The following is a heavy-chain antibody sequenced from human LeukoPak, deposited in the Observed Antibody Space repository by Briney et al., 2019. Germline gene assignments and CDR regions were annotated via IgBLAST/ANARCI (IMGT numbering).Heavy chain of an antibody. CDR1: GGSMSRYY. CDR3: ARTLDCTSSSCSYGMDV. J-gene: IGHJ6*02. Sequence: SETLSLTCAVSGGSMSRYYWSWIRQPPGKGLEWVGYIFYSGSTNYNPSLESRVTISVDTSKNQFSLKLSSVTAADPAVYYCARTLDCTSSSCSYGMDVWGQGTTVTVPS. D-gene: IGHD2-15*01. CDR2: IFYSGST. V-gene: IGHV4-59*08.